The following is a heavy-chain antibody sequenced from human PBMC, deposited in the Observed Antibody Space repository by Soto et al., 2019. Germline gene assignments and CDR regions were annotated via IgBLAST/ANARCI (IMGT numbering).Heavy chain of an antibody. V-gene: IGHV3-23*01. CDR1: GFTFSSYA. Sequence: GGSLRLSCAASGFTFSSYAMSWVRQAPGKGLEWVSAISGSGGSTYYTDSVKGRFTISRDNSKNTLYLQMNSLRAEDTAVYYCARVGGYCSGGSCLQSDDAFDIWGQGTMVTVSS. J-gene: IGHJ3*02. CDR3: ARVGGYCSGGSCLQSDDAFDI. D-gene: IGHD2-15*01. CDR2: ISGSGGST.